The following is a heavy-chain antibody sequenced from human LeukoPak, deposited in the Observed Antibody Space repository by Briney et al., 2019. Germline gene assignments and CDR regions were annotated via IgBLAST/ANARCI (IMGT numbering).Heavy chain of an antibody. CDR1: GFTFSNYA. J-gene: IGHJ4*02. V-gene: IGHV3-30*01. D-gene: IGHD3-16*02. CDR2: VSYDGSWD. Sequence: GRSLRLSCAASGFTFSNYAMHWVRQTPGKGLEWVTFVSYDGSWDSHSDSVKGRFTISRDDSKNTLYLQMTRLRAEDTAVYYCTREERGYIPAFWGQGTLVTVSS. CDR3: TREERGYIPAF.